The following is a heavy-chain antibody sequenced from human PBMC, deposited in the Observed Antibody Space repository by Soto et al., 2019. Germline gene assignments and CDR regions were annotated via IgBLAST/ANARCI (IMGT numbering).Heavy chain of an antibody. CDR1: GFTFSSYS. J-gene: IGHJ5*02. CDR2: ISSSSSTI. V-gene: IGHV3-48*02. CDR3: ARDLKDIVLVPAATSVRGWFDP. Sequence: PGGSLRLSCAASGFTFSSYSMNWVRQAPGKGLEWVSYISSSSSTIYYADSVKGRFTISRDNAKNSLYLQMNSLRDEDTAVYYCARDLKDIVLVPAATSVRGWFDPWGQGTLVTVSS. D-gene: IGHD2-2*01.